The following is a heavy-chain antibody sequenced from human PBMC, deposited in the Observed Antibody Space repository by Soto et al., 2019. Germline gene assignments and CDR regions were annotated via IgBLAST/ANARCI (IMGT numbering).Heavy chain of an antibody. CDR3: ARDLSYGSLDFDY. V-gene: IGHV3-33*01. CDR1: GFTFKNYG. D-gene: IGHD5-18*01. J-gene: IGHJ4*02. CDR2: FWANGRTT. Sequence: PGGSLRLSCVASGFTFKNYGMHWVRQAPGKGLGWVADFWANGRTTYYADSVKGRFSISRDNVKNTLYLQMDSLRADDTAVYYCARDLSYGSLDFDYWGRGTLVTVSS.